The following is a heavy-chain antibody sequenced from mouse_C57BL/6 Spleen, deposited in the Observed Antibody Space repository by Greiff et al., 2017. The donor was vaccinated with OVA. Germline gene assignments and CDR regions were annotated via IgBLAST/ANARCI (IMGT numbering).Heavy chain of an antibody. D-gene: IGHD1-1*01. V-gene: IGHV1-15*01. CDR3: TRPPIYYYGSSAFAY. CDR1: GYTFTDYE. Sequence: VQLQQSGAELVRPGASVTLSCKASGYTFTDYEMHWVKQTPVHGLEWIGAIDPETGGTAYNQKFKGKAILTADKSSSTAYMELRSLTSEDSAVYYCTRPPIYYYGSSAFAYWGQGTLVTVSA. CDR2: IDPETGGT. J-gene: IGHJ3*01.